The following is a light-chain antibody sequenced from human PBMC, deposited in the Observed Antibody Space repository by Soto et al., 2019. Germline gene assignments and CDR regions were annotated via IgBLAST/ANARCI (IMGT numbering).Light chain of an antibody. V-gene: IGKV1-27*01. CDR3: PLT. Sequence: DIQMTQSPSSLSASLGDIVTITCRASQGIGVYLAWFQQKPGKVPKLLIYAASTLQSGVPSRFSGSGSGTDFTLTISSLQPEDFATYSAPLTFGGGTKVEIK. J-gene: IGKJ4*01. CDR2: AAS. CDR1: QGIGVY.